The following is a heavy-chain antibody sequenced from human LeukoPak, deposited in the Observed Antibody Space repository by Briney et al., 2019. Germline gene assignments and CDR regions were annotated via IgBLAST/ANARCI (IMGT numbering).Heavy chain of an antibody. CDR3: TSQKSGTTADY. J-gene: IGHJ4*02. CDR2: IYSSGST. V-gene: IGHV4-59*08. D-gene: IGHD1-7*01. CDR1: GGSINTKY. Sequence: SETLSLTCTVSGGSINTKYWGWIRQPPGKGLEWIGYIYSSGSTSYNPSLKSRVTISVDTSKNQFSLILRYGSESDRNVYYCTSQKSGTTADYWGQGTLVTVSS.